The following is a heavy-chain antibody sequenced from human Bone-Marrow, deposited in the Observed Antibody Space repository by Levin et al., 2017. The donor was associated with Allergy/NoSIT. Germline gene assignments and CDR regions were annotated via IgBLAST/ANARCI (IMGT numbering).Heavy chain of an antibody. V-gene: IGHV3-30*04. CDR3: ARDMFWGSAGYYYYYYGMDV. CDR2: ISYDGSNK. CDR1: GFTFSSYA. Sequence: GESLKISCAASGFTFSSYAMHWVRQAPGKGLEWVAVISYDGSNKYYADSVKGRFTISRDNSKNTLYLQMNSLRAEDTAVYYCARDMFWGSAGYYYYYYGMDVWGQGTTVTVSS. J-gene: IGHJ6*02. D-gene: IGHD3-16*01.